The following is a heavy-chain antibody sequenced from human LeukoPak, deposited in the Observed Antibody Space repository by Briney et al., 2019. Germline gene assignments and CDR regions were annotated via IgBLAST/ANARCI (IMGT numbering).Heavy chain of an antibody. CDR1: GYSFTSYW. Sequence: GESLKISCKGSGYSFTSYWIGWVRQMPGKGLEWMGIIYPGDSDTRYSPSFQGQVTISADKSISTAYLQWGSLKASDTAMYYCARRYYDILTGYHYFDYWGQGTLVTVSS. CDR2: IYPGDSDT. V-gene: IGHV5-51*01. CDR3: ARRYYDILTGYHYFDY. D-gene: IGHD3-9*01. J-gene: IGHJ4*02.